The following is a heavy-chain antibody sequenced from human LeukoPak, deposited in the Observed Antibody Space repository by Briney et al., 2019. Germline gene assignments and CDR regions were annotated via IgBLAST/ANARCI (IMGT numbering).Heavy chain of an antibody. CDR3: ARHSPGRDYYRMDV. CDR2: IDYSGST. Sequence: SETVSLTCSVSGGSISRSGFYWGWIRQSPEKGLGWIGCIDYSGSTYYTPSLRSRVTISVDTSKNQFSLKLISVTAADTAVYYCARHSPGRDYYRMDVWGKGTTVTVSS. J-gene: IGHJ6*03. D-gene: IGHD3-10*01. CDR1: GGSISRSGFY. V-gene: IGHV4-39*01.